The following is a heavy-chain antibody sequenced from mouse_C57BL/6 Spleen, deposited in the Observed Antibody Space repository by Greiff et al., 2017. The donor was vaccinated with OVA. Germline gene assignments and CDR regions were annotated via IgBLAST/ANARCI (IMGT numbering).Heavy chain of an antibody. CDR2: IDPSDSYT. Sequence: VQLQQPGAELVMPGASVKLSCKASGYTFTSYWMHWVKQRPGQGLEWIGEIDPSDSYTNYNQKFKGKSTLTVDKSSSTAYMQLSSLTSEDSAVYYCARRGYGSSLAWFAYWGQGTLVTVSA. CDR3: ARRGYGSSLAWFAY. CDR1: GYTFTSYW. J-gene: IGHJ3*01. V-gene: IGHV1-69*01. D-gene: IGHD1-1*01.